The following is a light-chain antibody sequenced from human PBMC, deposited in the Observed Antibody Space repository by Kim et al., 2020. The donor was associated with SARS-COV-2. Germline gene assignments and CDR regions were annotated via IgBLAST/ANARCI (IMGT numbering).Light chain of an antibody. CDR3: QQYDTSPRT. CDR1: HSVSSTY. CDR2: GTS. Sequence: LPPGERATLSCRASHSVSSTYLAWYQQQPGQAPRLLIYGTSSRATGIPDRFGGSGSGTDFTLTISRLEPEDSAVYYSQQYDTSPRTFGQGTKLEI. V-gene: IGKV3-20*01. J-gene: IGKJ2*01.